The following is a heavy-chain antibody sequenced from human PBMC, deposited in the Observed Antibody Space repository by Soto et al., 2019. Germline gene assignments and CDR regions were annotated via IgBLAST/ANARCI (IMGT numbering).Heavy chain of an antibody. V-gene: IGHV2-5*02. CDR2: IYWDDDK. Sequence: QITLKESGPTLVKPTQTLTLTCTFSGFSLSTSGVGVGWIRQPPGKALEWLALIYWDDDKRYSPSLKSRLTITKDPSKYQVVLTVTNIDPVDTATYYYEHGPRLAEAGGVDFWGQGTLVPVSS. D-gene: IGHD6-13*01. CDR1: GFSLSTSGVG. J-gene: IGHJ4*02. CDR3: EHGPRLAEAGGVDF.